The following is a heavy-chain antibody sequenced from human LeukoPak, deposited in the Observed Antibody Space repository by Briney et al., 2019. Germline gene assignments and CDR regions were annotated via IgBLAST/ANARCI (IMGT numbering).Heavy chain of an antibody. J-gene: IGHJ3*02. V-gene: IGHV1-18*01. Sequence: ASVKVSCKASGYTFTSYGISWVGQAPGQGLEWMGWISAYNGNTNYAQKLQGRVTMTTDTSTSTAYMELRSLRSDDTAVYYCASLAYSGSYRGAFDIWGQGTMVTVSS. D-gene: IGHD1-26*01. CDR1: GYTFTSYG. CDR2: ISAYNGNT. CDR3: ASLAYSGSYRGAFDI.